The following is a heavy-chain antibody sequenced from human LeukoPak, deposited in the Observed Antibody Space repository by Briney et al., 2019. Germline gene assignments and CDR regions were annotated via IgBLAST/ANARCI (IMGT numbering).Heavy chain of an antibody. D-gene: IGHD3-10*01. J-gene: IGHJ4*02. Sequence: PSETLSLTCTVSGGSISSDYWQWIRQPPGKGLEWVGYIYNSGNNHYNSSLKSRVTISIDTSKNQFSLKLASVTAADTAVHYCATRGYWGQGTLVAVSS. CDR3: ATRGY. CDR2: IYNSGNN. V-gene: IGHV4-59*08. CDR1: GGSISSDY.